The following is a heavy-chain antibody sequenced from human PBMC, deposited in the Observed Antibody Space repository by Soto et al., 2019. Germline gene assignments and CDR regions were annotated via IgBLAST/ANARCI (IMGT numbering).Heavy chain of an antibody. V-gene: IGHV3-23*01. J-gene: IGHJ6*03. CDR2: VSGSGGST. D-gene: IGHD6-19*01. CDR3: AKGGYSSGRDYYYYYMDV. Sequence: EVQLLESGGGLVQPGGSLRLSCAASGFTFSSYAMSWVRQAPGKGLEWVSAVSGSGGSTYYEDSVKGRFTISRDNSKNSLYLQMNSLRAEDTAVYYCAKGGYSSGRDYYYYYMDVWGKGTTVTVSS. CDR1: GFTFSSYA.